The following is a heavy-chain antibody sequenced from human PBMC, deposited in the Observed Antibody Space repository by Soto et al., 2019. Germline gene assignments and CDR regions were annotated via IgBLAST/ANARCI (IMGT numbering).Heavy chain of an antibody. V-gene: IGHV1-3*01. CDR2: LNVVNGNT. CDR1: ASTFTTYT. CDR3: SRFIGGGYGMDV. Sequence: ASVKLSCKASASTFTTYTMHWVRQAPGQRLEWMGWLNVVNGNTKYSQKFQGRVTITRDTSANTAYMELSSLRSEDTAVYYCSRFIGGGYGMDVWGQGTTVTVSS. J-gene: IGHJ6*02. D-gene: IGHD2-15*01.